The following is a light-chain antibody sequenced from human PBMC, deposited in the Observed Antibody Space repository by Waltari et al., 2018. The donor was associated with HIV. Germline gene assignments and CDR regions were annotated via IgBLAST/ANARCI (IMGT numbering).Light chain of an antibody. J-gene: IGKJ2*01. CDR2: LGS. CDR1: QSLLHSNGYNY. CDR3: MQALQTPRT. Sequence: DIVMTQSPLSLPVTPGEPASISCRSSQSLLHSNGYNYLDWYLQKPGQSPQLLIYLGSNRASGGPYRFSGSGSGTEFTLRISRVEAEDVGVYYCMQALQTPRTFGQGTKLEIK. V-gene: IGKV2-28*01.